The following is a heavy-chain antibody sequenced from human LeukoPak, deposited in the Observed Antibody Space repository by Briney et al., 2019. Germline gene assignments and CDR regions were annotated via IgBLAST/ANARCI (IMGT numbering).Heavy chain of an antibody. J-gene: IGHJ6*03. CDR3: ARQGWNSSSWYRLYYYYYMDV. V-gene: IGHV4-39*01. CDR1: GGSISSSSYY. Sequence: PSETLSLTCTVSGGSISSSSYYWGWLRQPPGKGLEWIGSIYYSGSTYYNPSLKSRVTISVDTSKNQFSLKLSSVTAADTAVYYCARQGWNSSSWYRLYYYYYMDVWGKGTTVTISS. D-gene: IGHD6-13*01. CDR2: IYYSGST.